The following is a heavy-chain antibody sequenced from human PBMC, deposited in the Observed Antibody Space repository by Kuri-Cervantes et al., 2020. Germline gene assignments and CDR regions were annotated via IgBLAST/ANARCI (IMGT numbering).Heavy chain of an antibody. V-gene: IGHV1-18*01. CDR2: ISIYNGHT. CDR3: ARVTSDFWSDTHTFDY. CDR1: GYAFINHG. J-gene: IGHJ4*02. Sequence: ASVKVSCKASGYAFINHGITWVRQAPGQGLEWMGWISIYNGHTNYAQKFQDRVTMTTDTSTSTAYMELRSLRSDDTAVYYCARVTSDFWSDTHTFDYWGQGTLVTVSS. D-gene: IGHD3-3*01.